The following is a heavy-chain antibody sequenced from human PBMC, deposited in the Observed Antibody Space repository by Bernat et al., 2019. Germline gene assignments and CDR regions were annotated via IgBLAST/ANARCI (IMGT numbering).Heavy chain of an antibody. J-gene: IGHJ4*02. CDR1: GFTFSSYE. CDR3: ARILVLYGDDDY. CDR2: ISSSGSTI. V-gene: IGHV3-48*03. D-gene: IGHD2-2*02. Sequence: EVQLVESGGGLVQPGGSLRLSCAASGFTFSSYEMNWVRQAPGKGLEWVSCISSSGSTIYYADSVKGRFTISRDNAKNSLYLQMNSLRAEDTAVYYCARILVLYGDDDYWGQGTLVTVSS.